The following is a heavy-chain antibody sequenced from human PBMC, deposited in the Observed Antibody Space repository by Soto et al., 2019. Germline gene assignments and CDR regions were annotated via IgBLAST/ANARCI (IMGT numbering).Heavy chain of an antibody. V-gene: IGHV3-66*01. CDR1: GFTVSNNY. D-gene: IGHD3-16*01. CDR2: IYSGGST. Sequence: EEQLVESGGDLVQPGGSLRLSCAASGFTVSNNYMSWVRPAPGKGLEWVSLIYSGGSTYYADSVKGRFTISRDSSKNTLYPQMNSLRAEDTAMYYCAAYSHKGYWGQGTLVTVSS. J-gene: IGHJ4*02. CDR3: AAYSHKGY.